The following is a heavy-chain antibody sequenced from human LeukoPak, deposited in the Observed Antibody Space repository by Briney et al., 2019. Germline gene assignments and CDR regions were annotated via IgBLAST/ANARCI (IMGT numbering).Heavy chain of an antibody. J-gene: IGHJ4*02. V-gene: IGHV3-66*01. CDR3: ARFTHGGDFDY. Sequence: GGSLRLSCIASGFTVRNNYMSWVRQAPGKGLEWVSVIYSGGSTSYADSVKGRFTISRDNSKNTLYLQMNSLRAEDTAVYYCARFTHGGDFDYWGQGTLVTVSS. D-gene: IGHD2-21*01. CDR1: GFTVRNNY. CDR2: IYSGGST.